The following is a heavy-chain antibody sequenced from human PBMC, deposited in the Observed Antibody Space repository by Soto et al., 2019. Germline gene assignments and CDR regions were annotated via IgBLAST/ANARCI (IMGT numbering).Heavy chain of an antibody. CDR3: ARSLEATVTAFDY. V-gene: IGHV4-31*03. D-gene: IGHD4-17*01. CDR1: GDSISSGGYY. CDR2: IYYSGTT. Sequence: QVQLQESGPGLVKPSQTLSLTCTVSGDSISSGGYYWSWIRQHPGKGLEWIGYIYYSGTTYYNPSLKSRVSISVDTSKNQFSLKLSSVTAADPAVYYCARSLEATVTAFDYWGQGTLVTVSS. J-gene: IGHJ4*02.